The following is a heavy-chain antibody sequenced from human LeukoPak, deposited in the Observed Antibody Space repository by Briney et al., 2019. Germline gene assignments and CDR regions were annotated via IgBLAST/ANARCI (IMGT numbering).Heavy chain of an antibody. J-gene: IGHJ6*03. CDR1: GFPFSSYG. V-gene: IGHV3-30*03. CDR2: ISYDGSNK. CDR3: ASTYYDILTGYYDYYYYYYMDV. D-gene: IGHD3-9*01. Sequence: GRSLRLSCAASGFPFSSYGMHWVRQAPGKGLEWVAVISYDGSNKYYADSVKGRFTISRDNSKNTLYLQMNSLRAEDTAVYYCASTYYDILTGYYDYYYYYYMDVWGKGTTVTISS.